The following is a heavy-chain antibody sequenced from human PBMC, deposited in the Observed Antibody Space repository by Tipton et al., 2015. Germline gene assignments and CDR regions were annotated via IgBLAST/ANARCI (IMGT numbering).Heavy chain of an antibody. J-gene: IGHJ4*02. Sequence: TLSLTCTVSGGSFSDYYWSWIRQSPGEGLEWIGYIYYSGSTNYNPSLKSRLTISVDTSKNQFSLRLSSVTAADTAVYFCARTDALGHFDYWGLGTLVTVSS. CDR1: GGSFSDYY. CDR2: IYYSGST. D-gene: IGHD2-8*01. V-gene: IGHV4-59*01. CDR3: ARTDALGHFDY.